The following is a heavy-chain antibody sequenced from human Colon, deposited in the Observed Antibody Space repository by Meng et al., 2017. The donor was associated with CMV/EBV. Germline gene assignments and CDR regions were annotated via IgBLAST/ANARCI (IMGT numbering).Heavy chain of an antibody. Sequence: GESLKISCATSGFIMRDYYLAWIRQAPGKGLEWISYISGSSNTIYYADSVKGRFTTSRDNAIRSLYLQMSSRTAEDTAVYYCVREEYGDYGGYWGQGTLVTVSS. D-gene: IGHD4-23*01. J-gene: IGHJ4*02. V-gene: IGHV3-11*01. CDR2: ISGSSNTI. CDR3: VREEYGDYGGY. CDR1: GFIMRDYY.